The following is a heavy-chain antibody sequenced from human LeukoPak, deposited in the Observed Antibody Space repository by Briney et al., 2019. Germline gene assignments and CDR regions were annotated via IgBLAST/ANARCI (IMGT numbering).Heavy chain of an antibody. CDR2: IRAGNGDT. J-gene: IGHJ4*02. V-gene: IGHV1-3*01. D-gene: IGHD2-21*01. CDR1: GYIFTKYV. CDR3: ARDDCGDTCYPGGY. Sequence: ASVKVSCKASGYIFTKYVVHWVRQAPGQRPEWMGWIRAGNGDTKYSQNFQDRLAITRDTSASTVYMELSSLTSEDTALYYCARDDCGDTCYPGGYWGQGTLVTVSS.